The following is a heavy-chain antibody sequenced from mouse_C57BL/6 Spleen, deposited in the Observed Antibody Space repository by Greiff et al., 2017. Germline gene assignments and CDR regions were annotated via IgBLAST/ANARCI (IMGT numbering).Heavy chain of an antibody. CDR2: IDPSDSYT. Sequence: QVQLQQPGAELVMPGASVKLSCKASGYTFTSYWMHWVKQRPGQGLEWIGEIDPSDSYTNYNQKFKGKSTLTVDKSSSTAYMQLSSLTSEDSAVYYCASVVGSSNYYAMDYWGQGTSVTVSS. D-gene: IGHD1-1*01. J-gene: IGHJ4*01. CDR1: GYTFTSYW. V-gene: IGHV1-69*01. CDR3: ASVVGSSNYYAMDY.